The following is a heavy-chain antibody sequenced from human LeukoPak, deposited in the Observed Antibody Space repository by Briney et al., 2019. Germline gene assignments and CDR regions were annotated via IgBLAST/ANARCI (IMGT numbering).Heavy chain of an antibody. D-gene: IGHD6-19*01. Sequence: SGTLSLTCAVSGGSISSSNWWSWVRQPPGKGLEWIGEIYHSGSTNYNPSLKSRVAISVDKSKNQFSLKLSSVTAADTAVYYCARVLPIAVAGYNWFDPWGQGTLVTVYS. CDR1: GGSISSSNW. CDR3: ARVLPIAVAGYNWFDP. J-gene: IGHJ5*02. CDR2: IYHSGST. V-gene: IGHV4-4*02.